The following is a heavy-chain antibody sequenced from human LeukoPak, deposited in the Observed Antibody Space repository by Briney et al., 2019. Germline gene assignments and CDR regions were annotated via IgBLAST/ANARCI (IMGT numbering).Heavy chain of an antibody. D-gene: IGHD3-10*01. CDR1: GGSISSYY. J-gene: IGHJ5*02. CDR3: ARAGSYGSGIALIVFMFDP. CDR2: IYYSGST. V-gene: IGHV4-59*01. Sequence: SETLSLTCTVSGGSISSYYWSWIRQPPGKGLEWIGYIYYSGSTNYNPSLKSRVTISVDTSKNQFSLKLSSVTAADTAVYYCARAGSYGSGIALIVFMFDPWGQGTLVTVSS.